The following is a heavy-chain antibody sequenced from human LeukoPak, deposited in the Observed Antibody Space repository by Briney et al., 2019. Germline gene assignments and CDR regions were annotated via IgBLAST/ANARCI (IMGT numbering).Heavy chain of an antibody. CDR1: GYTFTSYD. CDR2: MNPNSGNT. CDR3: ARGTEISSSWLLGY. D-gene: IGHD6-13*01. Sequence: ASVKVSCKASGYTFTSYDINWVRQATGQGLEWMGWMNPNSGNTGYAQKFQGRVTMTRNTSISTAYMELSSLRSEDTAVYYCARGTEISSSWLLGYWGQGTLVTVSS. J-gene: IGHJ4*02. V-gene: IGHV1-8*01.